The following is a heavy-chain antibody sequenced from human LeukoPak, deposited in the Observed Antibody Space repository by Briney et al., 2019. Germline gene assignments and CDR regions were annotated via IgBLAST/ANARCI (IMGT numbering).Heavy chain of an antibody. CDR3: ARGGYGHNMDV. Sequence: GRSLRPSSVGTGLMFSNYYMYWVRQAPGKGLVWVSRIKNAGIDTIYADSVKGRFTVSRDNAKNTVYLQMSSLRAEDTAVYYCARGGYGHNMDVWGEGTTVTVSS. V-gene: IGHV3-74*01. CDR1: GLMFSNYY. J-gene: IGHJ6*03. D-gene: IGHD3-10*01. CDR2: IKNAGIDT.